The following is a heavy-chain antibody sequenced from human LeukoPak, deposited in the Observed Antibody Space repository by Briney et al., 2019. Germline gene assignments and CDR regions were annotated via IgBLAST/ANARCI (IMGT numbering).Heavy chain of an antibody. V-gene: IGHV3-7*01. D-gene: IGHD2/OR15-2a*01. CDR3: ARDLSAGSPFDY. Sequence: PGGSLRLSCAASGFTFSSYWMSWVRQAPGKGLEWVANIKQDGSEKYYVDSVKGRFTISRDNSKNTLYLQMNSLRAEDTAVYYCARDLSAGSPFDYWGQGTLVTVSS. J-gene: IGHJ4*02. CDR1: GFTFSSYW. CDR2: IKQDGSEK.